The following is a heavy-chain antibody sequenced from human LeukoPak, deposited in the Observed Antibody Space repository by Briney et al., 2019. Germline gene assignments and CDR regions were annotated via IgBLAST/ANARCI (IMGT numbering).Heavy chain of an antibody. V-gene: IGHV3-21*01. Sequence: GGSLRPPFSALGSPLSATERNGGARAPGKGLRGGQSFSGSSSYIYYADSMKGRFTISRDNAKNSLYLQMNSLGAEDTAVYYCARGSSNVAARNNWFDPWGQGTLVTVSS. CDR2: FSGSSSYI. CDR1: GSPLSATE. J-gene: IGHJ5*02. CDR3: ARGSSNVAARNNWFDP. D-gene: IGHD6-6*01.